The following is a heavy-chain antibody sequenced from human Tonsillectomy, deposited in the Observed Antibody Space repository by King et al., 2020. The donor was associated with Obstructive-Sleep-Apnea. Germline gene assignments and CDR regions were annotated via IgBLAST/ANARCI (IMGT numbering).Heavy chain of an antibody. J-gene: IGHJ6*02. D-gene: IGHD5-12*01. CDR3: AREGLGV. Sequence: EVQLVESGGDLVQPGGSLRLSCAASGFTFSNYDMHWVRQAPGKGMEYVSAISSEGDRKYYVKSVEGRFTISRDNSNNMLYLQMGSLRAEDMSVYYCAREGLGVWGQGTTVTVSS. CDR1: GFTFSNYD. CDR2: ISSEGDRK. V-gene: IGHV3-64*01.